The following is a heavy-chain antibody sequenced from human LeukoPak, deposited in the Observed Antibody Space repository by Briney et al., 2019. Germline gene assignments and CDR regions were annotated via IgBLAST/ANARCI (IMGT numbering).Heavy chain of an antibody. V-gene: IGHV3-33*01. D-gene: IGHD6-19*01. CDR2: LWSDGIKT. Sequence: GRSLRLSCAASGFTFTNYPMHWVRQAPGKGLEWVAVLWSDGIKTDYADSVKGRFTISRDDSKNTLYLQMNSLRAEDTAIYYCTRAEIAVAGPFDYWGQGTLVTVSS. J-gene: IGHJ4*02. CDR3: TRAEIAVAGPFDY. CDR1: GFTFTNYP.